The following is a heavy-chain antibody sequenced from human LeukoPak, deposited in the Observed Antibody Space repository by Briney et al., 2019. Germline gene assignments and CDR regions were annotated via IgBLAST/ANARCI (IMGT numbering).Heavy chain of an antibody. CDR3: ARDKRQLVSFDY. CDR2: ISTTSTYI. Sequence: GSLRLSCAASDFTFSSYSMNWVRQAPGKGLEWVSSISTTSTYIYYADSVKGRFTISRDNAKNSLYLQMNTLRAEDTAVYYCARDKRQLVSFDYWGQGTLVTVSS. CDR1: DFTFSSYS. V-gene: IGHV3-21*01. D-gene: IGHD6-13*01. J-gene: IGHJ4*02.